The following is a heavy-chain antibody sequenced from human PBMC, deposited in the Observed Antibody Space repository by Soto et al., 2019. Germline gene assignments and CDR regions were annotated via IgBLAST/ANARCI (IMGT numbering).Heavy chain of an antibody. V-gene: IGHV1-69*13. CDR1: GGTFSSYA. CDR2: IIPIFGTA. J-gene: IGHJ6*02. D-gene: IGHD3-10*01. CDR3: GSGSYYLYYYYGMDV. Sequence: SVKVSCKASGGTFSSYAISWVRQAPGQGLEWMGGIIPIFGTANYAQKFQGRVTITADESTSTAYMELSSLRSEDTAAYYCGSGSYYLYYYYGMDVWGQGTKVTVSS.